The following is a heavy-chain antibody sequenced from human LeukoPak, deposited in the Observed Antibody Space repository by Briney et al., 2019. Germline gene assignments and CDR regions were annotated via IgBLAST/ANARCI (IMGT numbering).Heavy chain of an antibody. CDR2: INHSGST. J-gene: IGHJ5*02. Sequence: PSDTLSLTCAVYGGSFSGYYWSWIRQPPGKALEWIGEINHSGSTNYNPSLKSRVTISVDTSKNQFSLKLSSVTAADTAVYYCARGARLTAPIVVVPAAIRYNWFDPWGQGTLVTVSS. V-gene: IGHV4-34*01. CDR3: ARGARLTAPIVVVPAAIRYNWFDP. CDR1: GGSFSGYY. D-gene: IGHD2-2*02.